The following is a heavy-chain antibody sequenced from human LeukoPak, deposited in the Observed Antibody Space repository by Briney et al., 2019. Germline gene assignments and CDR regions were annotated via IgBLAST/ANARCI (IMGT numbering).Heavy chain of an antibody. CDR3: ARDGYSSSWYLSTGGRFDP. Sequence: ASVKVSCKASGYTFTSYYMHWVRQAPGQGLEWMGIINPSGGSTSYAQKFQGRVTMTRDTSTSTVYMELSSLRSEDTAVYYCARDGYSSSWYLSTGGRFDPWGQGTLVTVSS. CDR1: GYTFTSYY. J-gene: IGHJ5*02. V-gene: IGHV1-46*01. D-gene: IGHD6-13*01. CDR2: INPSGGST.